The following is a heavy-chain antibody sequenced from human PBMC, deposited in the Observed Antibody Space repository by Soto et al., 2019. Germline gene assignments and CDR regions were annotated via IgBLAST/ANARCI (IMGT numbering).Heavy chain of an antibody. CDR1: GFTFSSYS. CDR2: ISSSGSTI. J-gene: IGHJ5*02. V-gene: IGHV3-48*02. D-gene: IGHD6-6*01. Sequence: GSLRLSCAASGFTFSSYSMNWVRQAPGKGLEWVSYISSSGSTIFSADSVKGRFTISRDNAKNSLYLQMNSLRDEDTAVYYCAREAAVPLNWFDPWGQGTLVTVSS. CDR3: AREAAVPLNWFDP.